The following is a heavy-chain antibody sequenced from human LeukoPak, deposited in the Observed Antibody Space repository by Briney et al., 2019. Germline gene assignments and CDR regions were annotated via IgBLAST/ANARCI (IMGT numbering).Heavy chain of an antibody. CDR2: IWYDGSNK. D-gene: IGHD1-26*01. CDR1: GFTFNNYG. V-gene: IGHV3-33*01. CDR3: VRDLGGRSGH. J-gene: IGHJ4*02. Sequence: GGSLRLSCAASGFTFNNYGMHWVRQAPGKGLEWVAVIWYDGSNKYYADSVKGRFTISRDNSKNMLYLQMNSLRAEDTAVYYCVRDLGGRSGHWGQGTLVTVSS.